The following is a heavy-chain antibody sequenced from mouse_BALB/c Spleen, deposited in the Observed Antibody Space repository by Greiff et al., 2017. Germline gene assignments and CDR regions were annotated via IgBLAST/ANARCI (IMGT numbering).Heavy chain of an antibody. Sequence: QVHVKQSGPELVKPGASVRISCKASGYTFTSYYIHWVKQRPGQGLEWIGWIYPGNVNTKYNEKFKGKATLTADKSSSTAYMQLSSLTSEDSAVYFCARDGNYYAMDYWGQGTSVTVSS. J-gene: IGHJ4*01. CDR3: ARDGNYYAMDY. V-gene: IGHV1S56*01. CDR1: GYTFTSYY. D-gene: IGHD2-1*01. CDR2: IYPGNVNT.